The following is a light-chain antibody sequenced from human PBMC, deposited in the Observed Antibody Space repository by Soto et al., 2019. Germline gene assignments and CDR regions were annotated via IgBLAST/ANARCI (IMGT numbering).Light chain of an antibody. V-gene: IGKV3-20*01. CDR3: QQYGTLPFT. J-gene: IGKJ3*01. CDR1: QSITDIY. CDR2: GVS. Sequence: EIVLTQSPGTLSLSPGERATLSCRASQSITDIYFAWYQQKPGQAPRLLIYGVSYRATDIPDRFTGDGSGTDFTLPISRLEPEDFAVYYFQQYGTLPFTFGPGTRGDIK.